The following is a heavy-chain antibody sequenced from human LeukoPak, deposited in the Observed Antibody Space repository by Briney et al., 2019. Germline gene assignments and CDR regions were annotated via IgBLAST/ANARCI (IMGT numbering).Heavy chain of an antibody. CDR1: GYTFTGYY. CDR2: INPNSGGT. J-gene: IGHJ5*02. CDR3: ARGIFGPTQPHDA. Sequence: ASVKVSCKASGYTFTGYYMHWVGQAPGQGLEWMGWINPNSGGTNYAQKFQGRVTITRATSISTAYMELSRLRSDDTAVYYCARGIFGPTQPHDAWGQGTLVTVSS. D-gene: IGHD3/OR15-3a*01. V-gene: IGHV1-2*02.